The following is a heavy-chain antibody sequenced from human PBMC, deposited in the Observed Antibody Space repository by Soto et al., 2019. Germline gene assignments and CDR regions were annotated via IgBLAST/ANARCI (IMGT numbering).Heavy chain of an antibody. CDR3: ARMATFGSLNWFDP. V-gene: IGHV1-8*01. D-gene: IGHD3-16*01. CDR1: GYSFTNND. CDR2: MNPGSGDT. Sequence: SVKVSCKASGYSFTNNDVSWVRQATGQGLEWMGWMNPGSGDTGYAQKFQGRVTMTRDISTATAYMELSSLRSDHTATYYRARMATFGSLNWFDPWGQGTLVTVSS. J-gene: IGHJ5*02.